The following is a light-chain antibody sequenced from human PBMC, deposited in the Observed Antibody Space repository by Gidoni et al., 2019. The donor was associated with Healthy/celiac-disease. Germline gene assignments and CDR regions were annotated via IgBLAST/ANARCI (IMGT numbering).Light chain of an antibody. CDR3: QQSYSTLT. V-gene: IGKV1-39*01. J-gene: IGKJ4*01. Sequence: DIQMNQSPSSLSASVGDRVTITCRASQSISSHLNWYQQKPGKAPKLLIYAASSLQSGVPSRFSGSGSGTDFTLTISSLQPEDFATYYCQQSYSTLTFGGGTKVEIK. CDR1: QSISSH. CDR2: AAS.